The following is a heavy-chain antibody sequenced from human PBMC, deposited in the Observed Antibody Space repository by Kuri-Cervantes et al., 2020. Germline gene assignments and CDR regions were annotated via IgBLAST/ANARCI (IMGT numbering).Heavy chain of an antibody. V-gene: IGHV1-24*01. Sequence: ASVKVSCKVSGYTLTELSMHWVRQAPGKGLEWMGGFDPEDGETIYAQKFQGRVTMTEDTSTDTAYMELSSLRSEDTAVYYCARGGIMVRGVFKSVSGMDVWGQGTTVTVSS. CDR1: GYTLTELS. J-gene: IGHJ6*02. D-gene: IGHD3-10*01. CDR2: FDPEDGET. CDR3: ARGGIMVRGVFKSVSGMDV.